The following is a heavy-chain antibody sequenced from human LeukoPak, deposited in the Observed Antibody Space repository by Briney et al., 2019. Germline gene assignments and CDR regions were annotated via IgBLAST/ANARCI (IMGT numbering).Heavy chain of an antibody. D-gene: IGHD3-22*01. J-gene: IGHJ3*02. CDR1: GYTFTNYY. Sequence: GASVKVFFKASGYTFTNYYMHWGRQAPGQGREGMGNINPSGGSTSYAQKFQGRVTMTRDMSTSTVYMELSSLRSEDTAVYYCARGPMIVVVISWGYAFDIWGQGTMVTVSS. CDR3: ARGPMIVVVISWGYAFDI. CDR2: INPSGGST. V-gene: IGHV1-46*01.